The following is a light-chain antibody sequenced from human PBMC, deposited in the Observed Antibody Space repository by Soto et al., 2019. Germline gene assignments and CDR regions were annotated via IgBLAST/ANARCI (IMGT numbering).Light chain of an antibody. CDR1: QDIGHY. CDR3: QQYNAYHRT. J-gene: IGKJ1*01. Sequence: DIQMTQSPSSLSAYVGDSVTITCRASQDIGHYLAWFQQRPGRAPQSLIYAASNLQSGVPSRFSGSVSGTDFTLSISTVLPEDFATYYCQQYNAYHRTFGQGTKVEIK. V-gene: IGKV1-16*01. CDR2: AAS.